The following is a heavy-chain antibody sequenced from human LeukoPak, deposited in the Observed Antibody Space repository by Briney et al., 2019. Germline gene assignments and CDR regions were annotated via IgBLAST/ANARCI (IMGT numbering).Heavy chain of an antibody. J-gene: IGHJ3*02. CDR2: IWYDGSNK. CDR1: GFTFSSYG. D-gene: IGHD3-16*02. V-gene: IGHV3-33*01. Sequence: GGSLRLSCAASGFTFSSYGMHWVRQAPGKGLEWVAVIWYDGSNKYYADSVKGRFTISRDNSKNTLYLQMNSLRAEDTAVYYCARDPYDYVWGSYRSDAFDIWGQGTMVTVSS. CDR3: ARDPYDYVWGSYRSDAFDI.